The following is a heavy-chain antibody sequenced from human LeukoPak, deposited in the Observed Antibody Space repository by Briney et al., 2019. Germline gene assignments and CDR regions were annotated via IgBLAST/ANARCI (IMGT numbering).Heavy chain of an antibody. Sequence: QPGVSLRLSCAASGFTFSNYCMLWVRQAPGKGLVCVSRINSYVSGRNYADSVKGRFTISRDNAKNTVYLQMNSLRDEGTAVYYCASASSHRIAAGGDYWGQGTLVTVSS. J-gene: IGHJ4*02. CDR2: INSYVSGR. CDR1: GFTFSNYC. CDR3: ASASSHRIAAGGDY. V-gene: IGHV3-74*01. D-gene: IGHD6-13*01.